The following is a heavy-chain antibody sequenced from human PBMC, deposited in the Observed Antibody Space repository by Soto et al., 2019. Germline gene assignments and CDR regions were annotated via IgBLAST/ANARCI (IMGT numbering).Heavy chain of an antibody. V-gene: IGHV3-33*01. Sequence: GSLRLSCAASGFTFSSYGMHWVRQAPGKGLEWVAVTWHDGRNKYYANSVKDRFTISRDSSKNTLYLQMNSLRAEDTAVYYCARDLRGSTYYDTSGYYSGISNWGQGTLVTVSS. CDR2: TWHDGRNK. D-gene: IGHD3-22*01. CDR3: ARDLRGSTYYDTSGYYSGISN. J-gene: IGHJ4*02. CDR1: GFTFSSYG.